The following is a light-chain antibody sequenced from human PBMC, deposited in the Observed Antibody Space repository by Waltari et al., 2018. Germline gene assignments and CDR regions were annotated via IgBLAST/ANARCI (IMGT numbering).Light chain of an antibody. J-gene: IGKJ1*01. CDR2: HSS. CDR3: QKYRSLPAT. V-gene: IGKV3-20*01. Sequence: EVVLTQSPGTLSLSPGEGATLPCRASQSVGKYLAWSQQRPGQAPCLLLYHSSIRATGIPDSFSGSGSETDFSLTISRLEPEDFXVYYCQKYRSLPATFGQGTKVEI. CDR1: QSVGKY.